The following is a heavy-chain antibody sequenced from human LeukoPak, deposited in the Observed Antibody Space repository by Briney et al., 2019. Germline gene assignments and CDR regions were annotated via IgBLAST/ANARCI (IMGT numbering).Heavy chain of an antibody. CDR1: GGTFNTYA. J-gene: IGHJ4*02. D-gene: IGHD5-18*01. CDR3: AIDRGLYSYAPLTN. Sequence: GASVKVSCKASGGTFNTYAIIWVRQAPGHGLEWMGGIIPIFGSPNYAQKFQGRVSMTVDESTATAYMELSSLRYEDTAVYFCAIDRGLYSYAPLTNWGQGALVTVSS. CDR2: IIPIFGSP. V-gene: IGHV1-69*13.